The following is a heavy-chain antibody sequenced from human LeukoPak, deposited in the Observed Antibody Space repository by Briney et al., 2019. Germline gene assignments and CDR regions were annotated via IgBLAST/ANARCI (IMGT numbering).Heavy chain of an antibody. CDR1: GYTFTGYS. CDR3: ARAPLTGSTIFDP. D-gene: IGHD3-3*01. CDR2: INPNSGGT. J-gene: IGHJ5*02. Sequence: ASVKVSCKASGYTFTGYSMHWVRQAPGQGLEWMGWINPNSGGTNYAQKFQGRVTMTRDTSISTAYIELSSLRSDDTAVYYCARAPLTGSTIFDPWGQGTLATVSA. V-gene: IGHV1-2*02.